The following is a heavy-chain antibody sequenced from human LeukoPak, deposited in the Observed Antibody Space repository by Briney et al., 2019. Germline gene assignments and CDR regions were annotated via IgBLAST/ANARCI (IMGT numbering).Heavy chain of an antibody. CDR1: GFTFSDYY. CDR3: AKDRVAAAGLALSYGMDV. D-gene: IGHD6-13*01. CDR2: KSYDGSNK. Sequence: GGSLRLSCAASGFTFSDYYMSWIRQAPGKGLEWVAVKSYDGSNKYYADSVKGRFTISRDNSKNTLYLQMNSLRAEDTAVYYCAKDRVAAAGLALSYGMDVWGQGTTVTVSS. J-gene: IGHJ6*02. V-gene: IGHV3-30*18.